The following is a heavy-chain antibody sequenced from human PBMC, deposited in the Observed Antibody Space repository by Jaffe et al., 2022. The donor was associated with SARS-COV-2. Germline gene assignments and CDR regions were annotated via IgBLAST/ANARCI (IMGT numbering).Heavy chain of an antibody. J-gene: IGHJ4*02. CDR2: ISSNGVST. Sequence: EVQLVESGGGLVQPGGSLRLSCAASGFTFSTYTMHWVRQAPGKGLEYVSAISSNGVSTYYANSVKDRFTISRDNSKNTLYLQMGSLRAEDMAVYFCARGGGYSYLDVWGQGTLVTVSS. CDR3: ARGGGYSYLDV. CDR1: GFTFSTYT. D-gene: IGHD5-18*01. V-gene: IGHV3-64*01.